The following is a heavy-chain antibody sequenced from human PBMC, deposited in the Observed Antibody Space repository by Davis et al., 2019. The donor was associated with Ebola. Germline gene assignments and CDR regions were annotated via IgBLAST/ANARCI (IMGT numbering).Heavy chain of an antibody. Sequence: GESLKISCAASGFTFRSYDMHWVRQATGKGLEWVSAIGAAGDTYYPVSVKGRFTISRENAKNSLYLQMNSLGAEDTAVYYCARAGFGSTWFDCWGQGILVTASS. V-gene: IGHV3-13*01. J-gene: IGHJ5*01. CDR2: IGAAGDT. CDR3: ARAGFGSTWFDC. CDR1: GFTFRSYD. D-gene: IGHD6-13*01.